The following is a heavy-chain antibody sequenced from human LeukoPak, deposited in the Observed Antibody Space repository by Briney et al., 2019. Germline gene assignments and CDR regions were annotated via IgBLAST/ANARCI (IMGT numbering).Heavy chain of an antibody. Sequence: ASVKVSCKASGYTFTGYYMHWVRQAPGQGLEWMGIINPSGGSTSYAQKFQGRVTMTRDTSTSTVYMDLNSLRSEDTAVYYCARDGDKYSSGWYTFIYYWGQGTLVTVSS. CDR1: GYTFTGYY. D-gene: IGHD6-19*01. CDR2: INPSGGST. V-gene: IGHV1-46*01. J-gene: IGHJ4*02. CDR3: ARDGDKYSSGWYTFIYY.